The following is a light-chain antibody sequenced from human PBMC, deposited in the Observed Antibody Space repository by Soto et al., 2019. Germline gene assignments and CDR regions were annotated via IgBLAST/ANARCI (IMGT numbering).Light chain of an antibody. V-gene: IGKV1-27*01. Sequence: DIQMTQSPSSLSASVGDRVTITCRASQGISNYLAWYHQKPGKVPQLLIYAASTMQPGVPSRFSGSGSGTAFTLTISSLQPEDVATYYCQQYNSAPGTFGQGTKVEIK. CDR3: QQYNSAPGT. CDR2: AAS. CDR1: QGISNY. J-gene: IGKJ1*01.